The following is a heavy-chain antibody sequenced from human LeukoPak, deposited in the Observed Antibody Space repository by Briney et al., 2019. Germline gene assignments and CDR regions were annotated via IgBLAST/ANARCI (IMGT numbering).Heavy chain of an antibody. D-gene: IGHD3-3*01. CDR3: ATRNYDFWSGYWGD. V-gene: IGHV1-2*02. CDR2: INPNSGGT. J-gene: IGHJ4*02. Sequence: ASVKVSCKASGYTFTGYYMHWVRQAPGQGLEWMGWINPNSGGTNYAQKFQGRVTMTRDTSISTAYMELSRLRSDDTAVYYCATRNYDFWSGYWGDWGQGALLTVSS. CDR1: GYTFTGYY.